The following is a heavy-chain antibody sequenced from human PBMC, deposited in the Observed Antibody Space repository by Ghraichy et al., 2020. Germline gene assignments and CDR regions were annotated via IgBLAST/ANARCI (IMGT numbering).Heavy chain of an antibody. J-gene: IGHJ4*02. CDR3: ARGPASRFLEWLLYKYYFDY. V-gene: IGHV4-34*01. Sequence: SETLYLTCAVYGGSFSGYYWSWIRQPPGKGLEWIGEINHSGSTNYNPSLKSRVTISVDTSKNQFSLKLSSVTAADTAVYYCARGPASRFLEWLLYKYYFDYWGQGTLVTVSS. D-gene: IGHD3-3*01. CDR1: GGSFSGYY. CDR2: INHSGST.